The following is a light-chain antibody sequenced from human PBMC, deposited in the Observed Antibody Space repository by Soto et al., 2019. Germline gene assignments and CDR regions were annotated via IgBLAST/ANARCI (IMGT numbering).Light chain of an antibody. CDR3: SSYTSSTTYV. Sequence: QSVLTQPASVSGSPGQSITISCTGTSSDVGGYNYVCWYQQHPGKAPKLIIFEVSNRPSGVSNRFSGSKSGNTASLTISGLQAEDEADYYCSSYTSSTTYVFGTGTQLTVL. CDR1: SSDVGGYNY. J-gene: IGLJ1*01. CDR2: EVS. V-gene: IGLV2-14*01.